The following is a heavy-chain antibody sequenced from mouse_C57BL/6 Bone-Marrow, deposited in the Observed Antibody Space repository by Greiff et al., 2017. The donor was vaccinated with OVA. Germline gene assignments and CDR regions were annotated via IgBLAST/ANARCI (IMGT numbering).Heavy chain of an antibody. Sequence: VKLMESGPGLVQPSQSLSITCTVSGFSLTSYGVHWVRQSPGKGLEWLGVIWSGGSTDYNAAFISRLSISKDNSKSQVFFKMNSLQADDTAIYYCATYYSNYWYFDVWGTVTTVTVSS. V-gene: IGHV2-2*01. CDR1: GFSLTSYG. J-gene: IGHJ1*03. CDR2: IWSGGST. CDR3: ATYYSNYWYFDV. D-gene: IGHD2-5*01.